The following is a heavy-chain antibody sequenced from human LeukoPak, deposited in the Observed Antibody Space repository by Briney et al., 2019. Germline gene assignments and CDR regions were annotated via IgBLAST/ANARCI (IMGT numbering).Heavy chain of an antibody. CDR1: GFTFSSYA. V-gene: IGHV3-23*01. D-gene: IGHD3-3*01. CDR3: AKVGAIFGNAFDI. J-gene: IGHJ3*02. CDR2: ISGSGGST. Sequence: SGGSLRLSCAASGFTFSSYAMSWVRQAPGKGLEWVSAISGSGGSTYYADSVKGRFTISRDNSKNTLYLQMNSLRAEDTAVYYCAKVGAIFGNAFDIWGQGTMVTVSS.